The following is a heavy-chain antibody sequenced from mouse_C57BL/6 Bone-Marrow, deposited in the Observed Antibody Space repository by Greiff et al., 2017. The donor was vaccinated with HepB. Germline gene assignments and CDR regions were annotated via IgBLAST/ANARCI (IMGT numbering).Heavy chain of an antibody. V-gene: IGHV2-6*03. J-gene: IGHJ4*01. CDR3: ARPYYGSPYYYAMDY. CDR1: GFSLTSYG. Sequence: VKLVESGPGLVAPSQSLSITCTVSGFSLTSYGVHWVRQPPGKGLEWLVVIWSDGSTTYNSALKSRLSISKDNSKSQVFLKMNSLQTDDTAMYYCARPYYGSPYYYAMDYWGQGTSVTVSS. CDR2: IWSDGST. D-gene: IGHD1-1*01.